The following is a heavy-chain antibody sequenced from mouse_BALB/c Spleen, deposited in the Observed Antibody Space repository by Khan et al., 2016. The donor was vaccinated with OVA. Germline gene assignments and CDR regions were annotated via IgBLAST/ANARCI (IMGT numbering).Heavy chain of an antibody. CDR2: IWRDWST. CDR3: AKGDYGYAWFAY. V-gene: IGHV2-3*01. J-gene: IGHJ3*01. D-gene: IGHD1-2*01. Sequence: QVQLKESGPGLVAPSQSLSITCTVSGFSLTGYDVNWVSQPPGKGLEWPGVIWRDWSTNSHSILQSILTIRLDNSNIPVFLKLNRQQNDDTATYYCAKGDYGYAWFAYWGLGTLVTVSA. CDR1: GFSLTGYD.